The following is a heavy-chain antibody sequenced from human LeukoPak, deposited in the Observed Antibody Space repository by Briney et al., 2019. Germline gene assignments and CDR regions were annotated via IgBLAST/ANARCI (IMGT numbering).Heavy chain of an antibody. CDR2: ISYDGSNK. J-gene: IGHJ4*02. Sequence: PGGSLRLSCAASGFTFSSYAMHWVRQAPGKRLEWVAVISYDGSNKYYADSVKGRFTISRDNSKNTLYLQMNSLRAEDTAVYYCAREGGHDYSNSAGFFDYWGQGTLVTVSS. D-gene: IGHD4-11*01. V-gene: IGHV3-30-3*01. CDR3: AREGGHDYSNSAGFFDY. CDR1: GFTFSSYA.